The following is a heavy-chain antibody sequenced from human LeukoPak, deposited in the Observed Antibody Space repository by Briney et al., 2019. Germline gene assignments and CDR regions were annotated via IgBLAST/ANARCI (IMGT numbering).Heavy chain of an antibody. CDR1: GYTFTSYD. V-gene: IGHV1-8*01. CDR2: MNPNSGNT. J-gene: IGHJ6*02. D-gene: IGHD3-22*01. Sequence: ASVKVSCKASGYTFTSYDINWVRQATGQGLEWMGWMNPNSGNTGYAQKFQGRVTMTRNTSISTAYMELSSLRSEDTAVYYCAREGSRYYDSSGYPNYYYYGMDVWGQGTTVTVSS. CDR3: AREGSRYYDSSGYPNYYYYGMDV.